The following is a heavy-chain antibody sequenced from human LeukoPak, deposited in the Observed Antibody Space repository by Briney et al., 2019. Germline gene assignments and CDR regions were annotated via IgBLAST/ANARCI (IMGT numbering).Heavy chain of an antibody. CDR2: IYTSGST. D-gene: IGHD6-13*01. CDR3: ARVYSSSWYGGGVDY. V-gene: IGHV4-61*02. CDR1: GASISSGRYY. J-gene: IGHJ4*02. Sequence: SDTLSLTYTLSGASISSGRYYWGWLRQPGWKGLEWIVRIYTSGSTNYNPSLNSLVTISVDTYKTQFSLKLSSVTAADTAVYYCARVYSSSWYGGGVDYWGQGTLVTVSS.